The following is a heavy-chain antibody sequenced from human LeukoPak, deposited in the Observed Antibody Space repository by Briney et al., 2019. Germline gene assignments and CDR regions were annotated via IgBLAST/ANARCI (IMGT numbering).Heavy chain of an antibody. V-gene: IGHV3-23*01. CDR3: AKGGGYGSGTYSED. Sequence: GGSLRLSCAASGFILSTYGMTSLRQAPGRGLEWVSGISGSGLNTYYVDSVKGRFTSSRDNSKNMLYLQMNSLRAEDTAVYYCAKGGGYGSGTYSEDWGQGILVTVSS. D-gene: IGHD3-10*01. CDR2: ISGSGLNT. CDR1: GFILSTYG. J-gene: IGHJ4*02.